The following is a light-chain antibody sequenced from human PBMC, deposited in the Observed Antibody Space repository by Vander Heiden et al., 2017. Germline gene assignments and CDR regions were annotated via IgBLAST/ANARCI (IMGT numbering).Light chain of an antibody. CDR1: QPINYY. Sequence: DIQMTQSPSTLSASVGDRVAITCRASQPINYYLAWYQQKPGKAPKVLIYKASSLESGLPSRFSGSGSGTEFTLTINSLQPDDFATYYCQQFHSFPVTFGQGTKVEIK. CDR3: QQFHSFPVT. J-gene: IGKJ1*01. CDR2: KAS. V-gene: IGKV1-5*03.